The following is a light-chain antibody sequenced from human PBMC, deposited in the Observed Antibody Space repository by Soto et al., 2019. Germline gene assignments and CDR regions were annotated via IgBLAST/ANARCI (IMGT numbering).Light chain of an antibody. CDR3: QQYHSLPWT. J-gene: IGKJ1*01. Sequence: DIQMTQSPSTLSASVGDRVTITCRASQSISSWLAWYQQKPGKAPKLLIYKASNLESGVPSRFSGSGSGTEFTLTISSLQPDDFATYYCQQYHSLPWTFGQGTKVEIK. CDR2: KAS. V-gene: IGKV1-5*03. CDR1: QSISSW.